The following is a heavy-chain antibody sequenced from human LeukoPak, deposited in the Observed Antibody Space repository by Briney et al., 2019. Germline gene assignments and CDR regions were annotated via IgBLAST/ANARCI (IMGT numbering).Heavy chain of an antibody. D-gene: IGHD1-1*01. CDR2: ISGSWSTI. CDR3: ARVLLERPGIDSFDI. Sequence: GGSLRLSCAASGFTFRSYAMSWVRQAPGKGLEWDSHISGSWSTIYYADSVKGRFTISRDNAKNSLYLQMNSLRAEDTAVYYCARVLLERPGIDSFDIWGQGTTVTVSS. CDR1: GFTFRSYA. V-gene: IGHV3-48*01. J-gene: IGHJ3*02.